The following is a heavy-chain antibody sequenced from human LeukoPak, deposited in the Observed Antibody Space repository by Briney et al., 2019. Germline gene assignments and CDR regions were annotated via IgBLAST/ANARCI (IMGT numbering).Heavy chain of an antibody. CDR2: ISAYNGNT. J-gene: IGHJ5*02. CDR1: GYTFTSYG. Sequence: ASVKVSCKASGYTFTSYGISWARQAPGQGLEWMGWISAYNGNTNYAQKLQGRVTMTTDTSTSTAYMELRSLRSDDTAVYYCARSPGQWLVIGWFDPWGQGTLVTVSS. D-gene: IGHD6-19*01. CDR3: ARSPGQWLVIGWFDP. V-gene: IGHV1-18*01.